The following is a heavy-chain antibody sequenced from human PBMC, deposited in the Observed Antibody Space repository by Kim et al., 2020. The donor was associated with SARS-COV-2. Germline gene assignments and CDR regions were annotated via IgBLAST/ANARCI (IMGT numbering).Heavy chain of an antibody. CDR2: IYHSGST. V-gene: IGHV4-4*02. Sequence: SETLSLTCAVSGGSISSSNWWSWVRQPPGKGLEWIGEIYHSGSTNYNPSLKSRVTISVDKSKNQFSLKLSSVTAADTAVYYCARVSEYCSSTSCSSYGMDVWGQGTTVTVSS. CDR3: ARVSEYCSSTSCSSYGMDV. CDR1: GGSISSSNW. D-gene: IGHD2-2*01. J-gene: IGHJ6*02.